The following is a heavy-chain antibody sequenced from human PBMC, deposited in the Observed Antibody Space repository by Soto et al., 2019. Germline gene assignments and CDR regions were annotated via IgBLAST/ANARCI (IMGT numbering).Heavy chain of an antibody. D-gene: IGHD3-16*01. J-gene: IGHJ5*01. CDR1: GDSVSSNSST. V-gene: IGHV6-1*01. CDR3: ARLIGNSWLDS. CDR2: TYYRSKWSN. Sequence: SQTLSLTCVISGDSVSSNSSTWDWIRQSPSRGLEWLGKTYYRSKWSNDYAVSVKGRITINPDTSNNQVSLHLNSVTTDDTAVNYCARLIGNSWLDSWGQGTLVTVSS.